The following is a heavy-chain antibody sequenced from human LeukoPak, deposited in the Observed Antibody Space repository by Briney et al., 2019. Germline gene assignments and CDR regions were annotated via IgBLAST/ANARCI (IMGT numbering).Heavy chain of an antibody. V-gene: IGHV3-23*01. CDR1: GFTFSTFA. Sequence: GGSLRLSCAASGFTFSTFAMIWVRQPPGKGLEWVSRIFPSGGEIHYADSVRGRFTISRDNSKSTLSLQMNSLRAEDTAIYYCATYRQVLLPFESWGQGTLVTVSS. CDR2: IFPSGGEI. J-gene: IGHJ4*02. D-gene: IGHD2-8*02. CDR3: ATYRQVLLPFES.